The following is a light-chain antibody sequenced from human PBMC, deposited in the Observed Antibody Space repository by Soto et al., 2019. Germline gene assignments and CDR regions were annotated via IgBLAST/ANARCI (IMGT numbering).Light chain of an antibody. CDR1: SGHSSYA. Sequence: QPVLTQSPSASASLGASVKLTCTLSSGHSSYAIAWHQQQPEKGPRYLMKLNSDGSHSKGDGIPDRFSGSSSGAERYLTISSLQSEDEADYYCQTWGTVPVFGGGTKLTVL. J-gene: IGLJ3*02. V-gene: IGLV4-69*01. CDR3: QTWGTVPV. CDR2: LNSDGSH.